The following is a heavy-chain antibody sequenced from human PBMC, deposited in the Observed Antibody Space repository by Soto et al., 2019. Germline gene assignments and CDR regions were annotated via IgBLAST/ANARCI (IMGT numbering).Heavy chain of an antibody. CDR3: ARGYCSGSTCLIGGRYFDY. Sequence: GGSLRLSCAASGFTFSSYSMHCVRQTPGKGLDWGAYISSSSYTIYYADSVKGRFTISRDNAKNSLYLQMNSLRDEDTAVYYCARGYCSGSTCLIGGRYFDYWGQGTLVTVSS. D-gene: IGHD2-15*01. CDR1: GFTFSSYS. CDR2: ISSSSYTI. J-gene: IGHJ4*02. V-gene: IGHV3-48*02.